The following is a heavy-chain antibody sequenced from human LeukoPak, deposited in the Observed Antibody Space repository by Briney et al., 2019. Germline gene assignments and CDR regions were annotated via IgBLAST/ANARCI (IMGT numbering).Heavy chain of an antibody. CDR1: GGSISSYY. Sequence: SSETLSLTCTVSGGSISSYYWSWVRQPPGKGLEWIGYIYFSGSTNYSPSLKSRVTISLDTSKNQFSLDLSSVTAADTAMYYCVRTTTGYYNYFDPWGQGTLVTVSS. V-gene: IGHV4-59*01. J-gene: IGHJ5*02. CDR3: VRTTTGYYNYFDP. CDR2: IYFSGST. D-gene: IGHD3-10*01.